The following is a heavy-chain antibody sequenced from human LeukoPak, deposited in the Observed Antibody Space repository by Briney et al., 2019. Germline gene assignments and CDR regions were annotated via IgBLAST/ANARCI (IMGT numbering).Heavy chain of an antibody. J-gene: IGHJ4*02. V-gene: IGHV1-69*13. CDR2: IIPIFGTA. Sequence: SVKVSCKASGGTFSSYAISWVRQAPGQELEWMGGIIPIFGTANYAQKFQGRVTITADESTSTAYMELSSLRSEDTAVYYCARDREGNWNYERFDYWGQGTLVTVSS. CDR1: GGTFSSYA. CDR3: ARDREGNWNYERFDY. D-gene: IGHD1-7*01.